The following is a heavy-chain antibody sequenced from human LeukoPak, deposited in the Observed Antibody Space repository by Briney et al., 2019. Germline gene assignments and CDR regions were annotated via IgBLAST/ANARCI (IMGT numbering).Heavy chain of an antibody. CDR1: GFTFSSYG. D-gene: IGHD3-10*01. Sequence: GRSLRLSCAASGFTFSSYGMHWVRQAPGKGLEWVAVIWYDGSNKYYADSVMGRFTISRDDSKNTLYLQMNSLRAEDTAVYYCARDITMVRGVTINPDYWGQGTLVTVSS. V-gene: IGHV3-33*01. J-gene: IGHJ4*02. CDR3: ARDITMVRGVTINPDY. CDR2: IWYDGSNK.